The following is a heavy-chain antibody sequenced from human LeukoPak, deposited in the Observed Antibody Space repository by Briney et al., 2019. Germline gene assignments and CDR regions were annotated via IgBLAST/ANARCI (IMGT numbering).Heavy chain of an antibody. D-gene: IGHD3-10*01. CDR3: AKGTNYYGSGIYYNDAFDV. CDR2: ISGNGGST. V-gene: IGHV3-23*01. Sequence: GGSLRLSCAASGFTFSSYAMGWVRQAPGKGLEWVSGISGNGGSTYYADSVKGRFTISRDTSQNTLSLQMNSLRAEDTAIYYCAKGTNYYGSGIYYNDAFDVWGQGTMVTVSP. J-gene: IGHJ3*01. CDR1: GFTFSSYA.